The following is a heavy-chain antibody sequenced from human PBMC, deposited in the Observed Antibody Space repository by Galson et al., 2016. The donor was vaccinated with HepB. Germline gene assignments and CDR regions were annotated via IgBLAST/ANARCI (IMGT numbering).Heavy chain of an antibody. J-gene: IGHJ4*02. CDR2: FDPELAKT. V-gene: IGHV1-24*01. Sequence: SVKVSCKVSGTTLSELSMHWVRQAPGKGLEWMGGFDPELAKTVYAQKFQGRVTMTDDTSTDTAYMELSSLTSEDAAVYYCATGRDNWGDGLFYYWGQGTLVTVAS. D-gene: IGHD7-27*01. CDR3: ATGRDNWGDGLFYY. CDR1: GTTLSELS.